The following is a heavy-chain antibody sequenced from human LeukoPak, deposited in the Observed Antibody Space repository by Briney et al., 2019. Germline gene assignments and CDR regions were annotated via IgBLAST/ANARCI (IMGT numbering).Heavy chain of an antibody. Sequence: SVKVSCKASGGTFSSYAISWVRQAPGQGLEWMGGIIPIFGTANYAQKFQGRVTITADESTSTAYMELSSLRSEDTAVYYCARSRDSYGYVYYYYMDIWGKGTTVTVSS. D-gene: IGHD5-18*01. J-gene: IGHJ6*03. CDR1: GGTFSSYA. CDR2: IIPIFGTA. CDR3: ARSRDSYGYVYYYYMDI. V-gene: IGHV1-69*01.